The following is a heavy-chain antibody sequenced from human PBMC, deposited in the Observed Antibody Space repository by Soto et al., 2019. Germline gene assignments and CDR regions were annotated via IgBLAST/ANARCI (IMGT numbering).Heavy chain of an antibody. CDR1: GDSISNYY. V-gene: IGHV4-59*01. D-gene: IGHD6-13*01. CDR2: IYYSGST. J-gene: IGHJ4*02. Sequence: SETLSLTCTVSGDSISNYYWNWIRQPPGKGLEWIGYIYYSGSTKYSPSLKSRVTISVDTSKNQFSLKLSSVTAADTAVYYCARGRHSSKWYNYFDYWGQGILVTVSS. CDR3: ARGRHSSKWYNYFDY.